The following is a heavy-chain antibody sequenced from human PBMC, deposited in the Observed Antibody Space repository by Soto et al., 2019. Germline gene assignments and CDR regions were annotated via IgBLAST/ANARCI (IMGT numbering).Heavy chain of an antibody. CDR3: AMILSSSSYYYYYMDV. D-gene: IGHD6-6*01. Sequence: SETLSLTCAVYGGSFSGYYWSWIRQPPGKGLEWIGEINHSGSTNYNPSLKSRVTISVDTSKNQFSLKLSSVTAADTAVYYCAMILSSSSYYYYYMDVWGKGTTVTVSS. V-gene: IGHV4-34*01. CDR1: GGSFSGYY. J-gene: IGHJ6*03. CDR2: INHSGST.